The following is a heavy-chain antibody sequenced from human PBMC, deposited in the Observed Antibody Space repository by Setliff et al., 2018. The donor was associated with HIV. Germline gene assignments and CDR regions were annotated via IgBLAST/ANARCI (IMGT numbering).Heavy chain of an antibody. CDR1: GGSFSGYY. CDR3: ARAASYYSIDY. CDR2: INHSGST. J-gene: IGHJ4*02. V-gene: IGHV4-34*01. D-gene: IGHD3-22*01. Sequence: PSETLSLTCAVYGGSFSGYYWSWIRQPPGKGLEWIGEINHSGSTNYNPSLKSRVTISVDTSKNQFSLKLSSVTAADTAVYYCARAASYYSIDYWGQGTLVTVSS.